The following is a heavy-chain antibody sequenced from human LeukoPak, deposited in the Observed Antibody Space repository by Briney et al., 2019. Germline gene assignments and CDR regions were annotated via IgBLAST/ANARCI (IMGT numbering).Heavy chain of an antibody. CDR3: ARDYYDSSGYYYGDY. CDR2: IYTSGST. Sequence: PSETLSLTCTVSGGSISSSSYYWSWIRQPAGKGLEWIGRIYTSGSTNYNPSLKSRVTISVDTSKNQFSLKLSSVTAADTAVYYCARDYYDSSGYYYGDYWGQGTLVTVSS. V-gene: IGHV4-61*02. CDR1: GGSISSSSYY. D-gene: IGHD3-22*01. J-gene: IGHJ4*02.